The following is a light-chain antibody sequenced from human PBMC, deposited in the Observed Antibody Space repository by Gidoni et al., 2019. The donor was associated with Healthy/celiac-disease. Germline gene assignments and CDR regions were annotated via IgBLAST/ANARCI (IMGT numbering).Light chain of an antibody. V-gene: IGKV3-20*01. CDR3: QQYGSSPRT. J-gene: IGKJ1*01. CDR2: GAS. Sequence: SVWKQSHDTLSLSPEERATLSCRASQSVSSSYLAWYQQNPGQAPRLLIYGASSRATCTPVRFSGRGSGTFFTLTISLLEPEDFAAYYCQQYGSSPRTFGQGTKVEIK. CDR1: QSVSSSY.